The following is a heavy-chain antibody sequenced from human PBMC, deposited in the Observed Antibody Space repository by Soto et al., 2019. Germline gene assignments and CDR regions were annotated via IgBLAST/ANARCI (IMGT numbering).Heavy chain of an antibody. CDR2: FFIGGNT. Sequence: SETLSLTCTVSGGSISSTTYYWGWMRQPPGKGLEWIASFFIGGNTYYNPSLKSRVTISVDTSKSQFSLKLSSVTAADTAVYYCARSMTTVVTLDYWGQGTLVTVSS. V-gene: IGHV4-39*01. D-gene: IGHD4-17*01. J-gene: IGHJ4*02. CDR3: ARSMTTVVTLDY. CDR1: GGSISSTTYY.